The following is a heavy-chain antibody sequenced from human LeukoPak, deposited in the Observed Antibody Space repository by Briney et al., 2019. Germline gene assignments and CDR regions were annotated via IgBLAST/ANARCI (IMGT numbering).Heavy chain of an antibody. J-gene: IGHJ5*02. Sequence: SETLSLTCAVYGGSFSGYYWSWIRQPPGKGLEWIGEINHSGSTNYNPSLKSRVTISVDTSKNQFSLKLSSVTAADTAVYCCARLGIVGATWGQGTLVTVSS. CDR3: ARLGIVGAT. CDR2: INHSGST. D-gene: IGHD1-26*01. CDR1: GGSFSGYY. V-gene: IGHV4-34*01.